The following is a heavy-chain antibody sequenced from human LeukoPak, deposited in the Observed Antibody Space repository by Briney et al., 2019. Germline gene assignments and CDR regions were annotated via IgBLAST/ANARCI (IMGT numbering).Heavy chain of an antibody. J-gene: IGHJ4*02. CDR1: GFTFSSYA. V-gene: IGHV3-30-3*02. D-gene: IGHD3-22*01. Sequence: GGSLRLSCAASGFTFSSYAMHWVRQAPGKGLEWVAGISYDGSNKYYADSVKGRFTISRDNSKNTLYLQMNSLRAEDTAVYYCAKPPYDSSGYYYYFDYWGQGTLVTVSS. CDR3: AKPPYDSSGYYYYFDY. CDR2: ISYDGSNK.